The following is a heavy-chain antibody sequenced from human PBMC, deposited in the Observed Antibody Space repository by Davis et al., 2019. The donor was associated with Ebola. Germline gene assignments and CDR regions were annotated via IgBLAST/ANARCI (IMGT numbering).Heavy chain of an antibody. J-gene: IGHJ5*02. CDR2: IYYSGST. D-gene: IGHD5-18*01. Sequence: SQTLSLTCTVSGGSISSGGYYWSWIRQHPGKGLEWIGYIYYSGSTNYNPSLKSRVTISVDTSKNQFSLNLSSVTAADTAVYYCARGQLWLGDWFDPWGQGTLVTVSS. CDR3: ARGQLWLGDWFDP. V-gene: IGHV4-31*03. CDR1: GGSISSGGYY.